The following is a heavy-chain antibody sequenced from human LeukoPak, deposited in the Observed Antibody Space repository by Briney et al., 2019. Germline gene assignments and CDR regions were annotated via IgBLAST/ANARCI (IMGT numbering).Heavy chain of an antibody. V-gene: IGHV3-30*04. CDR3: ARGYGSGYYFDY. Sequence: GRSLRLSCAASGFTFSSYAMHWVRQAPGKGLEWVAVISYDGSNKYYADSVKGRFTISRDNAKNSLYLQMNSLRAEDTALYYCARGYGSGYYFDYWGQGTLVTVSS. D-gene: IGHD3-10*01. CDR1: GFTFSSYA. CDR2: ISYDGSNK. J-gene: IGHJ4*02.